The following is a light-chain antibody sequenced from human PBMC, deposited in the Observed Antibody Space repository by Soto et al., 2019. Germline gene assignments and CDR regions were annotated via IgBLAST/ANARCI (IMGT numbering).Light chain of an antibody. CDR3: QQYGSSPRT. V-gene: IGKV3-20*01. CDR2: GAS. J-gene: IGKJ1*01. CDR1: QNVDSNY. Sequence: EIVLTQSPSTLSLYTGERATLYCRASQNVDSNYLAWYQQQPGQAPRLLIYGASARATGIPDRFSGSGSGTDFTLTISRLEPEDFAVYYCQQYGSSPRTFGQGTKVDIK.